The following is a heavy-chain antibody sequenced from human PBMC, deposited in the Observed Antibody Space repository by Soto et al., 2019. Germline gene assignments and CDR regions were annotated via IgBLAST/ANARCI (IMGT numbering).Heavy chain of an antibody. D-gene: IGHD5-18*01. CDR2: ITTSSSTI. CDR3: ARAFTGYSYGYFY. CDR1: GFTFSNYN. J-gene: IGHJ4*02. Sequence: GGSLRLSCAASGFTFSNYNMNWVRQAPGKGLEWVSYITTSSSTIYYADSVKGRFTVSRDNAKNSLYLQMNSLRDEDTAVYYCARAFTGYSYGYFYWGQGTLVTVSS. V-gene: IGHV3-48*02.